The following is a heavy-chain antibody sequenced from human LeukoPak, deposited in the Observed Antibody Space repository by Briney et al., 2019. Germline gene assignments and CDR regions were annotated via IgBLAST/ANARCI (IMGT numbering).Heavy chain of an antibody. Sequence: GESLKISCKGSGYSFTSYWIGWVRQMPGKGLEWMGIIYPGDSDTRYSPSFQGQVTISADKSISTAYLQWSSLKASDTAMYYCARQVGTTYYYYYYMDVWGKGTTVTVSS. CDR2: IYPGDSDT. D-gene: IGHD1-1*01. J-gene: IGHJ6*03. V-gene: IGHV5-51*01. CDR1: GYSFTSYW. CDR3: ARQVGTTYYYYYYMDV.